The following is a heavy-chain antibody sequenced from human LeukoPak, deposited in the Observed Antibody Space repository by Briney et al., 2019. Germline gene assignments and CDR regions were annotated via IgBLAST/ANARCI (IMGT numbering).Heavy chain of an antibody. CDR1: GGTFSSYA. V-gene: IGHV1-69*04. Sequence: GSSVKVSCKASGGTFSSYAISWVRQAPGPGLEWMGRIIPILGIANYAQKFQGRVTITADKSTSTAYMELSSLRSGDTAVYYCARVDTAMVIDYWGQGTLVTVSS. CDR3: ARVDTAMVIDY. D-gene: IGHD5-18*01. CDR2: IIPILGIA. J-gene: IGHJ4*02.